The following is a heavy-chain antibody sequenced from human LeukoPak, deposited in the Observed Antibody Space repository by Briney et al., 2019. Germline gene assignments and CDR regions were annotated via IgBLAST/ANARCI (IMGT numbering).Heavy chain of an antibody. CDR3: AARIAVAGGFDY. J-gene: IGHJ4*02. V-gene: IGHV1-69*13. CDR2: IIAIFGTA. D-gene: IGHD6-13*01. CDR1: GGTLSRFA. Sequence: ASVKVSCKASGGTLSRFAISWVRQAPGQGLEWMGGIIAIFGTANYAQKFQGRVTITADESTGTAYMELNSLRSEDTAVYYCAARIAVAGGFDYWGQGTLVTVSS.